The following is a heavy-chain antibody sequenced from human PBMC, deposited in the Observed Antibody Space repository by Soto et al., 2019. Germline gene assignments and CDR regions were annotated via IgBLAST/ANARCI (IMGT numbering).Heavy chain of an antibody. V-gene: IGHV4-34*01. CDR2: INHSGST. CDR1: GGSFSGYY. D-gene: IGHD5-18*01. Sequence: SETLSLTCAVYGGSFSGYYWSWIRQPPGKGLEWIGEINHSGSTNYNPSLKSRVTMSVDTSKNQFSLKLSSVTAADTAVYYCAAIYSYGYWYYYYYMDVWGKGTTVTVSS. CDR3: AAIYSYGYWYYYYYMDV. J-gene: IGHJ6*03.